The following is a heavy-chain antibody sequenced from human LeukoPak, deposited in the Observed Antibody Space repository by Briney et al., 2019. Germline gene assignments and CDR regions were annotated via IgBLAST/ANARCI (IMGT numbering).Heavy chain of an antibody. CDR2: ISSSTRYI. D-gene: IGHD1-14*01. V-gene: IGHV3-21*01. CDR3: ARDPAPNPLLYWYFDL. Sequence: GGSLRLSCAASGFTFSSYNINWVRQAPGQGLEWVSSISSSTRYIYYADSVKGRFTISRDNAKNSLYLQMNSLRAEDTAVYYCARDPAPNPLLYWYFDLWGRGTLVTVSS. CDR1: GFTFSSYN. J-gene: IGHJ2*01.